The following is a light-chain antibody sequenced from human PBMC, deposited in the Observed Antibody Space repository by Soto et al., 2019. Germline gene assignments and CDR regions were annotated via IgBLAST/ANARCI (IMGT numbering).Light chain of an antibody. CDR2: GAS. V-gene: IGKV3-20*01. J-gene: IGKJ1*01. CDR1: QSVSSNY. CDR3: QQYGSLPPT. Sequence: EIVLTQSPGTLSLSPGERATLSCRASQSVSSNYLAWYQRKPGQAPRLLIYGASSRATDIPRRFSGSGSGTDFTLTITRLEPEDFAVYYCQQYGSLPPTFRLGTKVEFK.